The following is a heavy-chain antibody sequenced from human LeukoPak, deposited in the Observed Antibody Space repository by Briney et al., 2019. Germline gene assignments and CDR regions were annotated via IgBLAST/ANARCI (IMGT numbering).Heavy chain of an antibody. D-gene: IGHD1-26*01. CDR2: ISAYNGNT. Sequence: GASVKVSCKASGYTFTSYGISWVRQAPGQGLEWMGWISAYNGNTNYAQKLQGRVTMTTDTSTGTAYMELRSLRSDDTAVYYCARDLKYSGSYEVDYWGQGTLVTVSS. CDR1: GYTFTSYG. CDR3: ARDLKYSGSYEVDY. J-gene: IGHJ4*02. V-gene: IGHV1-18*01.